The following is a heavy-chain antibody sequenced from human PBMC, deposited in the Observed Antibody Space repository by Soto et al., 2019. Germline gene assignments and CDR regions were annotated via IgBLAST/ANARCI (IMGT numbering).Heavy chain of an antibody. CDR2: ISFDGSSQ. V-gene: IGHV3-30*04. CDR1: DFTFGTYV. J-gene: IGHJ6*02. CDR3: AGEMIPMIMGGMSALDV. Sequence: QVQLVESGGGVVQPERSQRLSCAASDFTFGTYVMHWVRQAPGKGLEWVAVISFDGSSQYYADSVKGRFTISRDNSRNRRYLQMNSLRPEDTSVYYGAGEMIPMIMGGMSALDVWGHGTTVTVS. D-gene: IGHD3-22*01.